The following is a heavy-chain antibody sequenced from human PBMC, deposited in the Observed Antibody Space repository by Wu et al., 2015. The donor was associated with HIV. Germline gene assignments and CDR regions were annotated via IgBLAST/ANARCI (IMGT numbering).Heavy chain of an antibody. Sequence: QVQLQQWGAGLLKPSETLSLTCAVYGGSFSGYYWSWIRQPPGKGLEWIGEINHSGSTNYNPSLKSRVTISVDTSKNQFSLKLSSVTAADTAVYYCARLRLELPPGFFDYWGQGTLVAVSS. CDR3: ARLRLELPPGFFDY. CDR1: GGSFSGYY. D-gene: IGHD1-7*01. J-gene: IGHJ4*02. CDR2: INHSGST. V-gene: IGHV4-34*01.